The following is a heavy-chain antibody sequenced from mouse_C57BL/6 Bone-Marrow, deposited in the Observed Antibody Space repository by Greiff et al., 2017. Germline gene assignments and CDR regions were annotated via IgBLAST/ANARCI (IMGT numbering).Heavy chain of an antibody. V-gene: IGHV1-69*01. CDR2: INPSDSYT. Sequence: QVQLQQPGAELVMPGASVKLSCKASGYTFTSYWMHWVKQRPGQGLEWIGEINPSDSYTNYNHKFKGKSTMTVDKSSSTAYLPLSILTSEDSAVYYCARSNYYGSSLLYWYFDVWGTGTTVTVSS. CDR1: GYTFTSYW. D-gene: IGHD1-1*01. CDR3: ARSNYYGSSLLYWYFDV. J-gene: IGHJ1*03.